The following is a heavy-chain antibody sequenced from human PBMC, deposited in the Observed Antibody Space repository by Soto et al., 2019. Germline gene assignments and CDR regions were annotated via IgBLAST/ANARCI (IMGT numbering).Heavy chain of an antibody. Sequence: GGSLRLSCAASGFTFSNAWMNWVRQAPGKGLEWVGRIKSKTDGGTTDYAAPVKGRFTISRDDSKNTLYLQMNSLKTEDTAVYYCHYYYDSSGYYSAPGWGQGTLVTVSS. D-gene: IGHD3-22*01. V-gene: IGHV3-15*07. CDR1: GFTFSNAW. CDR2: IKSKTDGGTT. J-gene: IGHJ4*02. CDR3: HYYYDSSGYYSAPG.